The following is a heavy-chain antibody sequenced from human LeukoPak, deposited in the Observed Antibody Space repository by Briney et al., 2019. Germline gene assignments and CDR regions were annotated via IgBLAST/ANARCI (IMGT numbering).Heavy chain of an antibody. CDR1: GXXFSSYA. D-gene: IGHD3-10*01. Sequence: GGSLRLSCAAXGXXFSSYAMSWVRQAPGKGLEWVSAISGSGGSTYYADSVKGRFTISRDNSKNTLYLQMNSLRAEDTAVYYCAKDGRVRGVIITLAIWGQGTLVTVSS. J-gene: IGHJ4*02. V-gene: IGHV3-23*01. CDR3: AKDGRVRGVIITLAI. CDR2: ISGSGGST.